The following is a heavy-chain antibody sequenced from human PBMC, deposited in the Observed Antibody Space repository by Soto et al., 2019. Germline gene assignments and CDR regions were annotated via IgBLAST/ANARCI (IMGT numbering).Heavy chain of an antibody. CDR3: AKRRERQYYFDY. CDR2: ISGSGGST. Sequence: EVQLLESGGGLVQPGGSLRLSCAASGFTFSSYAMSWVRQAPGKGLEWVSAISGSGGSTYYADSVKGRFTISRDNPKNTLYLQMNSLRAEDTAVYYCAKRRERQYYFDYWGQGTLVTVSS. V-gene: IGHV3-23*01. D-gene: IGHD1-26*01. CDR1: GFTFSSYA. J-gene: IGHJ4*02.